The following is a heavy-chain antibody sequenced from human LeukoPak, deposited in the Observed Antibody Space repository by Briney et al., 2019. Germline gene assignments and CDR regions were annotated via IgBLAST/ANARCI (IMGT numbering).Heavy chain of an antibody. J-gene: IGHJ4*02. Sequence: SETLSLTCTVSGGSISSGGYYWSWIRQHPGKGLEWIGYIYYSGSTYYNPSLKSRVTILVDTSKNQFSLKLSSVTAADTAVYYCATHGRITMVRGASAVGFDYWGQGTLVTVSS. CDR3: ATHGRITMVRGASAVGFDY. D-gene: IGHD3-10*01. V-gene: IGHV4-31*03. CDR2: IYYSGST. CDR1: GGSISSGGYY.